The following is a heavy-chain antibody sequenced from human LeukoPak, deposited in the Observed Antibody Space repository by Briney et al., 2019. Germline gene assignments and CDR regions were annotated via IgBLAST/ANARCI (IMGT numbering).Heavy chain of an antibody. V-gene: IGHV3-33*06. D-gene: IGHD5-12*01. CDR1: GFTFSSYG. CDR2: IWYDGSNK. CDR3: AKGPSDIVVSYYGMDV. Sequence: PGRSLRLSCAASGFTFSSYGMHWVRQAPGKGLEWVAVIWYDGSNKYYADSVKGRFTISRDNSKNTLYLQMNSLRAEDTAVYYCAKGPSDIVVSYYGMDVWGQGTTVTVSS. J-gene: IGHJ6*02.